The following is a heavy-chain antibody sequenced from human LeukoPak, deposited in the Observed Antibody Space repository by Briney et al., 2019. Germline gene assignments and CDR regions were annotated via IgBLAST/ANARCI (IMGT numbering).Heavy chain of an antibody. J-gene: IGHJ4*02. CDR3: ARVLAAGVYYFDY. D-gene: IGHD6-13*01. CDR2: ISSSSSYT. Sequence: GGSLRLSCAASGFTFSDYYMSWIRQAPGKGLEWVSYISSSSSYTNYADSVKGRFTISRDNAKNSLYLQMNSLRAGDTAVYYCARVLAAGVYYFDYWGQGTLVTVSS. V-gene: IGHV3-11*06. CDR1: GFTFSDYY.